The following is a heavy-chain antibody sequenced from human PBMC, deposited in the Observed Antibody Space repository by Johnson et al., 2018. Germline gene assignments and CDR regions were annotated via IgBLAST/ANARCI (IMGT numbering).Heavy chain of an antibody. CDR3: AKSPAGNYYYGLDV. V-gene: IGHV3-43*01. Sequence: QPVESGGVVVLPGGSVRLGCAASGLNCEDYTMHWFRQAPGQGLEWVSLLSWDGASTYYADSVKGRFTISREKSKNSLYRQMNSVRTEDNALYYCAKSPAGNYYYGLDVWGPRTTGNVSS. D-gene: IGHD3-10*01. J-gene: IGHJ6*02. CDR2: LSWDGAST. CDR1: GLNCEDYT.